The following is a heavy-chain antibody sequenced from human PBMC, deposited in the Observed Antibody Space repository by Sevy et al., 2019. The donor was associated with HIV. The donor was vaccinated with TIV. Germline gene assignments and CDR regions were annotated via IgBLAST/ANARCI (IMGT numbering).Heavy chain of an antibody. CDR1: GFTFSSYG. V-gene: IGHV3-30*02. J-gene: IGHJ6*02. CDR3: AKERGSYFPGIYYYYGMDV. Sequence: GGSLRLSCAASGFTFSSYGMHWVRQAPGKGLEWVAFIRYDGSNKYYADSVKGRFTISRDNSKNTLYLQMNSLRAEDTAVYYCAKERGSYFPGIYYYYGMDVWGQGTTVTVSS. D-gene: IGHD1-26*01. CDR2: IRYDGSNK.